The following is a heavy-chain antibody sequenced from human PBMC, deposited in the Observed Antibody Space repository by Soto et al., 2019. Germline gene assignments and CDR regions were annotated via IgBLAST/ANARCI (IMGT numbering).Heavy chain of an antibody. D-gene: IGHD5-18*01. V-gene: IGHV1-69*12. CDR2: IIPILGTA. CDR3: ARTNTAMVTGWFDP. J-gene: IGHJ5*02. Sequence: QVQLVQSGAEVKKPGSSVKVSCKASGGTFSSYDISWVRQAPGQGLEWMGGIIPILGTANYAQKFQGRVTITADESTSTAYMELSSLRSEDTAVYYCARTNTAMVTGWFDPWGQGTLVTVSS. CDR1: GGTFSSYD.